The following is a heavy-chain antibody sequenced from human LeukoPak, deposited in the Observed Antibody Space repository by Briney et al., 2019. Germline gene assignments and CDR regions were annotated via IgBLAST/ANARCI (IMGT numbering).Heavy chain of an antibody. J-gene: IGHJ5*02. Sequence: SVKVSCKASGGTLSSYAISWVRQAPGQGLEWMGGIIPIFGTANYAQKFQGRVTITTDESTSTAYMELSSLRSEDTAVYYCARDQWFGELMGSNWFDPWGQGTLVTVSS. V-gene: IGHV1-69*05. CDR2: IIPIFGTA. D-gene: IGHD3-10*01. CDR3: ARDQWFGELMGSNWFDP. CDR1: GGTLSSYA.